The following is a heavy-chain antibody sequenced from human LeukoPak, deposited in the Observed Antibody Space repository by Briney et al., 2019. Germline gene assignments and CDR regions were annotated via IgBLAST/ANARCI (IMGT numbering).Heavy chain of an antibody. D-gene: IGHD3-22*01. CDR1: GYTFTSYG. CDR3: ARVTYYYDSSGFFDY. Sequence: ASVKVSCKASGYTFTSYGISWVRQAPGQGLEWMGWISAYNGNTNYAQKLQGRVTMTTDTSTSTAYMELRSLRSDDTAVYYCARVTYYYDSSGFFDYWGQGTLVTVSS. J-gene: IGHJ4*02. CDR2: ISAYNGNT. V-gene: IGHV1-18*01.